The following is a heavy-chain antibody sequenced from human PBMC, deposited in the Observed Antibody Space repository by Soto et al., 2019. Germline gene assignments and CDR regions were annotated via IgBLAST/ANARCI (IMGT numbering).Heavy chain of an antibody. Sequence: PGGSLRLSCAASGFTFSSYSMNWVRQAPGKGLEWVSSISSSSSYIYYADSVKGRFTISRDNAKNSLYLQMNSLRAEDTAVYYCARDLGHCSSTSCYGAYYYYGMDVWGQGTTVTVS. D-gene: IGHD2-2*01. CDR3: ARDLGHCSSTSCYGAYYYYGMDV. J-gene: IGHJ6*02. CDR1: GFTFSSYS. CDR2: ISSSSSYI. V-gene: IGHV3-21*01.